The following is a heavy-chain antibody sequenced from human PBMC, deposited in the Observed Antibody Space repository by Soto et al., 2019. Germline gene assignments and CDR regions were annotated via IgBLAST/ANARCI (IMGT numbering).Heavy chain of an antibody. CDR2: MNPNSGNT. D-gene: IGHD3-10*01. CDR3: ARKLYNWFDP. J-gene: IGHJ5*02. CDR1: GYTFTSYD. V-gene: IGHV1-8*01. Sequence: AAVKVSCKASGYTFTSYDINWVRQATGQGLEWMGWMNPNSGNTGYAQEFQGRVTMTRNTSINTAYMELSSLRSEDTAVYYCARKLYNWFDPWGQGTLVTVSS.